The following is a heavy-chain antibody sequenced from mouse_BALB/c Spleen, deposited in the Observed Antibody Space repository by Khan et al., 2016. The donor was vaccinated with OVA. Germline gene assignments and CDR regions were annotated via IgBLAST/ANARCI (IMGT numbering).Heavy chain of an antibody. CDR2: INPDTGGA. CDR1: GYTFTSYY. J-gene: IGHJ3*01. D-gene: IGHD2-2*01. V-gene: IGHV1-53*01. CDR3: TRGGYGCFAY. Sequence: QVQLQQSGAELVKPGASVRLSCKASGYTFTSYYIYWVKQRPGQGLEWIGEINPDTGGADFNEKFKSKATLTVDKSSSTTYMQITSLTSEDSAFYYCTRGGYGCFAYWGQGTLVTVSA.